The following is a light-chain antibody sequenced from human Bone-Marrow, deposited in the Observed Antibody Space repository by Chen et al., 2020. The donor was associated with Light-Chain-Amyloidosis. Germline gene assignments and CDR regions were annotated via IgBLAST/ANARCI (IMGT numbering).Light chain of an antibody. CDR2: KAS. J-gene: IGKJ2*01. CDR3: QQYSTYSYT. V-gene: IGKV1-5*03. CDR1: QSIVTW. Sequence: DIQMTQSPSTLSASVGDRVTLTCRASQSIVTWLAWYQQKPGKAPKLLIYKASSLESGVSSRFSGSGSGTEFTLTISSLQPDDFATYYCQQYSTYSYTFGQGTKLEI.